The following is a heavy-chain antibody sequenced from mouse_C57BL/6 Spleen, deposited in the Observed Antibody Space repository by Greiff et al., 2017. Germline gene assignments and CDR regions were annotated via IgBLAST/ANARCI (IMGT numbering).Heavy chain of an antibody. CDR3: ARGAQAPFAY. CDR1: GYTFTDYN. Sequence: EVKLQESGPELVKPGASVKIPCTASGYTFTDYNMDWVKQSHGKSLEWIGDINPNNGGTIYNQKFKGKATLTVDKSSSTAYMELRSLTSEDTAVYCCARGAQAPFAYWGQGTLVTVSA. J-gene: IGHJ3*01. V-gene: IGHV1-18*01. CDR2: INPNNGGT. D-gene: IGHD3-2*02.